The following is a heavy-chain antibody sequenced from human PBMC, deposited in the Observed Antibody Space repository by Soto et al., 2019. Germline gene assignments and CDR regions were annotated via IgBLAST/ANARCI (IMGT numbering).Heavy chain of an antibody. V-gene: IGHV3-30*18. D-gene: IGHD3-10*01. CDR3: AKDRYYYGSGSYGPRIDY. CDR1: GFTFSSYG. J-gene: IGHJ4*02. CDR2: ISYDGRNQ. Sequence: QVQLVESGGGVVQPGRSLRLSCAASGFTFSSYGMHWVRQAPGKGLEWVAVISYDGRNQYYADSVKGRFTISKDISKNMVYLQMNSLRAEDTAMYHCAKDRYYYGSGSYGPRIDYWGQGTLVIVSS.